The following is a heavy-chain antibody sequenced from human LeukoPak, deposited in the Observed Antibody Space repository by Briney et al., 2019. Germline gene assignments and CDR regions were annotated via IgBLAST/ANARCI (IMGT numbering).Heavy chain of an antibody. Sequence: GGSLRLSCAASGFTFSSYSMNWVRQAPGKGLEWVSSISSSSRYIYYADSVKGRFTISRDNAKDSLYLQMNSLRPEDTAVYYCARDYYGSGSYPDAFDIWGQGTMVTVSS. J-gene: IGHJ3*02. CDR3: ARDYYGSGSYPDAFDI. D-gene: IGHD3-10*01. V-gene: IGHV3-21*01. CDR1: GFTFSSYS. CDR2: ISSSSRYI.